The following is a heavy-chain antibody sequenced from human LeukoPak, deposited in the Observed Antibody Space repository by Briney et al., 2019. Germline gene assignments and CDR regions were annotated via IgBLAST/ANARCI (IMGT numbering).Heavy chain of an antibody. CDR2: IISILGIA. V-gene: IGHV1-69*04. Sequence: GSSVKVSCKASGGTFSSYAISWVRQAPGQGLEWMGRIISILGIANYAQKFQGRVTITADKSTSTAYMELSSLRSEDTAVYYCVRYPYGSGSYEGDYWGQGTLVTVSS. CDR3: VRYPYGSGSYEGDY. D-gene: IGHD3-10*01. CDR1: GGTFSSYA. J-gene: IGHJ4*02.